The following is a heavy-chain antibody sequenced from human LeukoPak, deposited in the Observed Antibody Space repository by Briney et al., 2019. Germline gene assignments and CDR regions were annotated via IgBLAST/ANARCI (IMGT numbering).Heavy chain of an antibody. CDR1: GYTFTGYY. D-gene: IGHD2-21*02. Sequence: GASVKVSCKASGYTFTGYYMHWVRQAPGQGLEWMGWINPNSGGTNYAQKSQGRVTMTCDTSITTAYMELSRLRSDDTAVYYCARDHYCGGDCYSRNYFYYYGMDVWGQGTTVTVSS. V-gene: IGHV1-2*02. CDR2: INPNSGGT. J-gene: IGHJ6*02. CDR3: ARDHYCGGDCYSRNYFYYYGMDV.